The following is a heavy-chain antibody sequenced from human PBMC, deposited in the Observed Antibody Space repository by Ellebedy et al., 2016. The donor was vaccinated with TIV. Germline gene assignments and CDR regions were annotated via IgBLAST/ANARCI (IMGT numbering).Heavy chain of an antibody. V-gene: IGHV1-46*01. D-gene: IGHD4-17*01. CDR1: GYTFTSYY. Sequence: ASVKVSCXASGYTFTSYYMHWVRQAPGQGLEWMGIINPSGGSTSYAQKFQGRVTMTRDTSTSTVYMELSSLRSEDTAVYYCATDGGARPVTRLPLDGMDVWGQGTTVTVSS. CDR2: INPSGGST. CDR3: ATDGGARPVTRLPLDGMDV. J-gene: IGHJ6*02.